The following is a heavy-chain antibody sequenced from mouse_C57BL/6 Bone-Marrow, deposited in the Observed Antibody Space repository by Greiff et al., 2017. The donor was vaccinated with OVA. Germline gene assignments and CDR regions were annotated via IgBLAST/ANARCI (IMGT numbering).Heavy chain of an antibody. CDR2: IRSKSNNYAT. J-gene: IGHJ2*01. V-gene: IGHV10-1*01. Sequence: EVKLMESGGGLVQPKGSLKLSCAASGFSFNTYAMNWVRQAPGKGLEWVARIRSKSNNYATYYADSVKDRFTISRDDSESMLYLQMNNLKTEDTAMYYCVRQGAAGSSLYYFDYWGQGTTLTVSS. D-gene: IGHD1-1*01. CDR3: VRQGAAGSSLYYFDY. CDR1: GFSFNTYA.